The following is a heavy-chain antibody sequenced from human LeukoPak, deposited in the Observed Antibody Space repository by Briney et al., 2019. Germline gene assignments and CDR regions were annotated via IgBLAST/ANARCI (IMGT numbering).Heavy chain of an antibody. CDR2: ISSSGSTI. CDR3: AREGGDGYKYWYFDL. J-gene: IGHJ2*01. V-gene: IGHV3-48*04. D-gene: IGHD5-24*01. Sequence: GGSLRLSCAASGFTFSSYAMSWVRQAPGKGLEWVSYISSSGSTIYYADSVKGRFTISRDNAKNSLYLQMNSLRAEDTAVYYCAREGGDGYKYWYFDLWGRGTLVTVSS. CDR1: GFTFSSYA.